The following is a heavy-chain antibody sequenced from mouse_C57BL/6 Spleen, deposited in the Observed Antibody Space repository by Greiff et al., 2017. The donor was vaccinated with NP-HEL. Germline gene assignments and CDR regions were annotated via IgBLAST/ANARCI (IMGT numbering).Heavy chain of an antibody. CDR1: GYTFTDYN. CDR2: INPNNGGT. Sequence: EVQLQQSGPELVKPGASVKISCKASGYTFTDYNMDWVKQSHGKSLEWIGDINPNNGGTIYNQKFKGKATLTVDKSSSTAYMELRSLTSEDTAVYYWARGGLYPGYWYFDVWGTGTTVAVSS. CDR3: ARGGLYPGYWYFDV. D-gene: IGHD2-12*01. V-gene: IGHV1-18*01. J-gene: IGHJ1*03.